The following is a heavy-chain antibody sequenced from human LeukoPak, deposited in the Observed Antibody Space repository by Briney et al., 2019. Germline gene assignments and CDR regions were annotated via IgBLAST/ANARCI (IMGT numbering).Heavy chain of an antibody. Sequence: AGGSLRPSCATSGFTFSSYWMDWVRQAPGKGLMWVSRINSAGSITGYADSVKGRFTISRDNAKNTLYLEMSSLRAEDTAVYFCATDQGGLRYWGQGTLVTVSS. CDR3: ATDQGGLRY. V-gene: IGHV3-74*01. J-gene: IGHJ4*02. CDR1: GFTFSSYW. D-gene: IGHD3-3*01. CDR2: INSAGSIT.